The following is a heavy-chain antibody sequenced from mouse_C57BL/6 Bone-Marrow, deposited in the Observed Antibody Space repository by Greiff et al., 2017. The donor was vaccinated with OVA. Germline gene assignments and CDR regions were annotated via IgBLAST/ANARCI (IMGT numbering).Heavy chain of an antibody. D-gene: IGHD1-1*01. Sequence: VKLMESGAELVRPGASVTLSCKASGYTFTDYEMHWVKQTPVHGLEWIGAIDPETGGTAYNQKFKGKAILTADKSSSTAYMELRSLTSEDSAVYYCTREGSTVVATDYFDYWGQGTTLTVSS. CDR3: TREGSTVVATDYFDY. V-gene: IGHV1-15*01. CDR2: IDPETGGT. J-gene: IGHJ2*01. CDR1: GYTFTDYE.